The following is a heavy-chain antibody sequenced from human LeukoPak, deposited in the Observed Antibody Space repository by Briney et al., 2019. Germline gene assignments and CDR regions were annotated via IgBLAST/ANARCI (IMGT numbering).Heavy chain of an antibody. CDR1: GFTFSSYS. CDR2: ISSSSSYI. V-gene: IGHV3-21*01. D-gene: IGHD2-2*01. Sequence: GGSLRLSCAASGFTFSSYSMNWVRQAPGKGLEWVSSISSSSSYIYYADSVKGRFTISRDNAKNSLYLQMNSLRAEDTAVYYCARDSPVVPADYWGQGTLVTVSS. CDR3: ARDSPVVPADY. J-gene: IGHJ4*02.